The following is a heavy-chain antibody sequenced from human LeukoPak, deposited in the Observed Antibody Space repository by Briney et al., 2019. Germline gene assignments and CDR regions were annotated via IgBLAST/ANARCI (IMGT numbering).Heavy chain of an antibody. D-gene: IGHD3-9*01. CDR1: GYTFTGYY. V-gene: IGHV1-2*02. CDR3: ARSPHILTGENFDY. CDR2: INPNHGDT. Sequence: ASVKVSCKASGYTFTGYYMHWVRQAPGQGLEWMGWINPNHGDTNYAQKFQDRVSMTRDTSISTAYMHLSRLSSADTAVYYCARSPHILTGENFDYWGQGTLLTVSS. J-gene: IGHJ4*02.